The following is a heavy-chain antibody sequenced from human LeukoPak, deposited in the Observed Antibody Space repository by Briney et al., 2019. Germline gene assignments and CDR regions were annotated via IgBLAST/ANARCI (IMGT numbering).Heavy chain of an antibody. CDR2: ISSSSTI. CDR1: GFTFSSYS. Sequence: GGSLRLSCAASGFTFSSYSMNWVRQAPGKGLEWVSSISSSSTIYYADSVKGRFTISRDNAKNSLYLQMNSLRAEDTAVYYCARAVHSSSWYYSYYYYMDVWGKGTTVTISS. D-gene: IGHD6-13*01. V-gene: IGHV3-69-1*01. CDR3: ARAVHSSSWYYSYYYYMDV. J-gene: IGHJ6*03.